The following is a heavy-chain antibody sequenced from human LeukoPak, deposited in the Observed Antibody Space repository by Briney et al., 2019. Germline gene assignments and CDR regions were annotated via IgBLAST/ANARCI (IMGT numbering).Heavy chain of an antibody. D-gene: IGHD4-23*01. J-gene: IGHJ4*02. CDR2: IWYNGNT. Sequence: GGSPRLSFAASGFTFSTYGMHWVRQAPGKGLEWVSDIWYNGNTYYADSVKGRFTISRDNSKSTLYLQMNSLRAEDTAVYYCAREEGVDGTSGINNWGQGTLVIVSS. CDR1: GFTFSTYG. V-gene: IGHV3-33*01. CDR3: AREEGVDGTSGINN.